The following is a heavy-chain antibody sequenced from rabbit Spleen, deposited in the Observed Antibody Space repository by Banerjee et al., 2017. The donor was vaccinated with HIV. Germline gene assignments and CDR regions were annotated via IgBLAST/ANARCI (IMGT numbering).Heavy chain of an antibody. V-gene: IGHV1S45*01. CDR2: INTGTGTT. J-gene: IGHJ6*01. D-gene: IGHD4-2*01. Sequence: QEQLVESGGGLVQPEGSLTLTCTASGFSFNNNYLMCWVRQAPGKGPEWIGCINTGTGTTYYANWAEGRFTISKTSSTTVTLQLSSLTAADTATYFCARRAVYYAIDLWGQGTLVTVS. CDR1: GFSFNNNYL. CDR3: ARRAVYYAIDL.